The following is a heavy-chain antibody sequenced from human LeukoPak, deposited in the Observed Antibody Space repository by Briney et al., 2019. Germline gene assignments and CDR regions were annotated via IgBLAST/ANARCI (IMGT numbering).Heavy chain of an antibody. Sequence: GGSLRLSCAASGFTFSSYAMSWVRQAPGKGLEWVSAISGSGGSTYYADSVKGRFTISRDNSKNTLYLQMNSLRAEDTAVHYCAKASPSYCSGGSCYPGRAFDIWGQGTMVTVSS. CDR1: GFTFSSYA. V-gene: IGHV3-23*01. D-gene: IGHD2-15*01. CDR3: AKASPSYCSGGSCYPGRAFDI. J-gene: IGHJ3*02. CDR2: ISGSGGST.